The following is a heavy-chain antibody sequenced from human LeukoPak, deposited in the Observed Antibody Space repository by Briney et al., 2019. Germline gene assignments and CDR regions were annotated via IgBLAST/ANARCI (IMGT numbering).Heavy chain of an antibody. CDR3: ARLDGDYGEYDAFDI. CDR2: ISAYNGNT. CDR1: GYTFTSYG. J-gene: IGHJ3*02. Sequence: GASVKVSCKASGYTFTSYGISWVRQAPGQGLEWMGWISAYNGNTNYAQKLQGRVTMTTDTSTSTAYMELRSLRSDDTAVYYCARLDGDYGEYDAFDIWGQGTMVTVSS. V-gene: IGHV1-18*01. D-gene: IGHD4-17*01.